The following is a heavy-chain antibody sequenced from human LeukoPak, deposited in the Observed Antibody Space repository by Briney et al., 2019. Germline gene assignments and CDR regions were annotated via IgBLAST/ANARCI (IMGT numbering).Heavy chain of an antibody. V-gene: IGHV3-7*01. J-gene: IGHJ4*02. CDR3: ARGYGDYLPFDY. CDR1: GFTFSNAW. D-gene: IGHD4-17*01. Sequence: GGSLRLSCAASGFTFSNAWMSWVRQAPGKGLEWVANIKQDGSEKYYVDSVKGRFTISRDNAKNSLYLQMNSLRAEDTAVYYCARGYGDYLPFDYWGQGTLVTVSS. CDR2: IKQDGSEK.